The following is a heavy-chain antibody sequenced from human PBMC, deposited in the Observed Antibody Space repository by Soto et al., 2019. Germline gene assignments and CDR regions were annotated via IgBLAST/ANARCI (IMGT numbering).Heavy chain of an antibody. V-gene: IGHV1-2*02. CDR1: GYSFTDYY. J-gene: IGHJ3*02. D-gene: IGHD4-17*01. CDR2: IAPHRDGT. CDR3: ARGPYGDNAVDI. Sequence: EASVKVSCKASGYSFTDYYMHWIRQAPGQGLEWMGWIAPHRDGTEFAQKFQGRITLTGDTSTSTAYMELKGLTSADTAVYFCARGPYGDNAVDIWGQGXVVTVSS.